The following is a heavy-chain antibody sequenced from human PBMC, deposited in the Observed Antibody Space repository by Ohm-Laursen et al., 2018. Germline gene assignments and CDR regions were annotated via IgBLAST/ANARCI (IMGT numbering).Heavy chain of an antibody. CDR2: IYYSGST. D-gene: IGHD1-26*01. J-gene: IGHJ6*02. Sequence: SDTLSLTCTVSGGSVSSDSFYWSWIRQPPGKGLEWIGYIYYSGSTYDNPSLNSRVTISLDTFKNQFSLKLSSVTAADTAVYYCARGTGSQYLGYYNMDVWGQGTTVTVSS. CDR3: ARGTGSQYLGYYNMDV. CDR1: GGSVSSDSFY. V-gene: IGHV4-61*01.